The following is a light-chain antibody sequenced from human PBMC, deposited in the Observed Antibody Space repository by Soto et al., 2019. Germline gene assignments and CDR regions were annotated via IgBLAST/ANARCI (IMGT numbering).Light chain of an antibody. CDR2: GAS. V-gene: IGKV1-5*01. CDR3: QQYNIYWT. CDR1: QSISRF. Sequence: DIQMTQSPSTLSASVGDRVTITCRASQSISRFLAWYQQKPGKAPNLLIYGASSLESGVPSRFSGSGSGTEFTLTISSLQPDDFATYYCQQYNIYWTFGQGTKVDTK. J-gene: IGKJ1*01.